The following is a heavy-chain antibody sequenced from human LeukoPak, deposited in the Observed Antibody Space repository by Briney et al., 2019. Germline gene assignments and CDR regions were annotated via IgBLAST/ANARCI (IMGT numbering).Heavy chain of an antibody. CDR3: ARHGWHSWYFDL. CDR2: INQRRSL. D-gene: IGHD6-19*01. Sequence: PSETLSLTCAVYGGSFSGYYWSWIRQPPGKGLEWIGEINQRRSLKYNPSLESRVTISVDTSKNQFSLKLSSVTAADTAVFYCARHGWHSWYFDLWGRGTLVTVSS. V-gene: IGHV4-34*01. CDR1: GGSFSGYY. J-gene: IGHJ2*01.